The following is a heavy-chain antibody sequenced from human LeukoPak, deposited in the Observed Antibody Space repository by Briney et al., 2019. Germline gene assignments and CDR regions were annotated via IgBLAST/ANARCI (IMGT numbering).Heavy chain of an antibody. CDR3: AKGYSYGYYYFYYYGMDV. CDR2: TYYRSKRYN. V-gene: IGHV6-1*01. J-gene: IGHJ6*02. D-gene: IGHD5-18*01. Sequence: SQTLSLTCAISGDSVSSNSAACNWIRQSPSRGLEWLGRTYYRSKRYNDYAVSVKSRITINPDTSKNQFTLQLSSVTPEDTALYYCAKGYSYGYYYFYYYGMDVWGQGTTVTVSS. CDR1: GDSVSSNSAA.